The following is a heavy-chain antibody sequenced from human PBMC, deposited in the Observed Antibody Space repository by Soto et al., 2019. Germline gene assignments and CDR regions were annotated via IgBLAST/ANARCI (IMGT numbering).Heavy chain of an antibody. Sequence: VETLRISCTASGFTFSNYIMTWVRQAPGKGLEWVSSLSSGSRYVYYADSVKGRFTISRDDAKNSVYLQMNSLRAEDAAVYYCVRGGSSRSYWGQGSRVTVSS. CDR3: VRGGSSRSY. J-gene: IGHJ4*02. V-gene: IGHV3-21*01. CDR1: GFTFSNYI. CDR2: LSSGSRYV. D-gene: IGHD3-16*02.